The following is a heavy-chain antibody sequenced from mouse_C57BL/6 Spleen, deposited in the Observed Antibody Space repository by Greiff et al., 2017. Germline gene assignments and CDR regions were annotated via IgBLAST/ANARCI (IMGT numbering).Heavy chain of an antibody. V-gene: IGHV5-4*01. CDR3: AREGKPYFDY. CDR2: ISDGGSYT. Sequence: EVKLMESGGGLVKPGGSLKLSCAASGFTFSSYAMSWVRQTPEKRLEWVATISDGGSYTYYPDNVKGRFTISRDNAKNNLYLQMSHLKSEDTAMYYCAREGKPYFDYWGQGTTLTVSS. CDR1: GFTFSSYA. J-gene: IGHJ2*01.